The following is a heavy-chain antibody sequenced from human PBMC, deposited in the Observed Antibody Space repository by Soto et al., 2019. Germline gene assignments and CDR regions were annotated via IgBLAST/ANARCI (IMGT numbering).Heavy chain of an antibody. Sequence: QVQLVQSGAEVKKPGASVKVSCKAPGYIFPSSTISWVRQAPGQGLEWMGWISAYNGNIKDAQKFQGRFTMTTDTSTSTAYMELRSLTSDYTAMYYCAIANYCDNDYWGQGTLVTVSS. CDR1: GYIFPSST. J-gene: IGHJ4*02. D-gene: IGHD4-17*01. CDR3: AIANYCDNDY. V-gene: IGHV1-18*01. CDR2: ISAYNGNI.